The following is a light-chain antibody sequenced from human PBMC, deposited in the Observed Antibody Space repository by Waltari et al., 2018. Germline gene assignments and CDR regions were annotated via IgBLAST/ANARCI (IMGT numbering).Light chain of an antibody. Sequence: EVVLTQSPGTLSLFPGERATPSCRASQSVSRSLAWYQQKPGQAPRLLIYGASSSAPGVPDRFSGSGSGTDFSLTISRLEPEDFAVYYCQHYVRLPVSFGQGTKVEIK. J-gene: IGKJ1*01. V-gene: IGKV3-20*01. CDR2: GAS. CDR3: QHYVRLPVS. CDR1: QSVSRS.